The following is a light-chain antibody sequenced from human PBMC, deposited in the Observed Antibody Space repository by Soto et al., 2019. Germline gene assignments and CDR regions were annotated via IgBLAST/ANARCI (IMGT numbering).Light chain of an antibody. Sequence: DIQMTQSPSTLSGSVGYRFTITCRASQTISSWLAWYQQKPGKAPKLLIYKASTLKSGVPSRFSGSGSGTEFTLTISSLQSEDFALYYCQQYNDWPLTFGQGTTGDIK. CDR3: QQYNDWPLT. CDR1: QTISSW. V-gene: IGKV1-5*03. J-gene: IGKJ1*01. CDR2: KAS.